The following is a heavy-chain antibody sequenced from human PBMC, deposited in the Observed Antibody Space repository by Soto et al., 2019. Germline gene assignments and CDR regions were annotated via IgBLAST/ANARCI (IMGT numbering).Heavy chain of an antibody. CDR3: ARRLRPYCSGGSCYGNWFDP. CDR1: GGSFSGYY. Sequence: SETLSLTCAVYGGSFSGYYWSWIRQPPGKGLEWIGEINHSGSTNYNPSLKSRVTISVDTSKNQFSLKLSSVTAADTAVYYCARRLRPYCSGGSCYGNWFDPWGQGTLVTVSS. V-gene: IGHV4-34*01. CDR2: INHSGST. D-gene: IGHD2-15*01. J-gene: IGHJ5*02.